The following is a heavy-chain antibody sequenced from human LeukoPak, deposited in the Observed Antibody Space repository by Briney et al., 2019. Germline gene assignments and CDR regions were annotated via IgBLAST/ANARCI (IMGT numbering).Heavy chain of an antibody. CDR1: TYSISTGYS. CDR3: ARVFVTEARVDS. J-gene: IGHJ4*02. Sequence: RASETLSLTCNVSTYSISTGYSWGWIRQPPGKGLEWIGSIDHSGSTYYIPSLKSRAAISVEMSKNQFSLKLTSVTAADTAVYYCARVFVTEARVDSWGQGTLVTVSS. V-gene: IGHV4-38-2*02. D-gene: IGHD2-8*01. CDR2: IDHSGST.